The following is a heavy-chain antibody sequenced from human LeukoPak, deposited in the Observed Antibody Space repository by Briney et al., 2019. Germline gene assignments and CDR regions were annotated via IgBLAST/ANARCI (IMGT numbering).Heavy chain of an antibody. D-gene: IGHD3-3*01. CDR2: INPNSGGT. CDR1: GYTFTGYY. V-gene: IGHV1-2*02. Sequence: VASVKVSCKASGYTFTGYYMHWVRQAPGQGLEWMGWINPNSGGTNYAQKFQGRVTMTRNTSISTAYMELSSLRSEDTAVYYCARVMDYDFWSPGGYWGQGTLVTVSS. CDR3: ARVMDYDFWSPGGY. J-gene: IGHJ4*02.